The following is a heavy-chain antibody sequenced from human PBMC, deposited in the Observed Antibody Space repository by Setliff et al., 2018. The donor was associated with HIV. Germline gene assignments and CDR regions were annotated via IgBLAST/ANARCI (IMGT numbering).Heavy chain of an antibody. Sequence: GASVKVSCKASQYTFTGYYIHWVRQVPGQGLEWMGIIHPSAGTTTYAQKFQGRVTMTRDASARTLYMELNSLRSEDTAVYYCAKFIVPHRFTGGPLDYWGQGTLVTVSS. J-gene: IGHJ4*02. CDR2: IHPSAGTT. CDR1: QYTFTGYY. D-gene: IGHD2-15*01. V-gene: IGHV1-46*01. CDR3: AKFIVPHRFTGGPLDY.